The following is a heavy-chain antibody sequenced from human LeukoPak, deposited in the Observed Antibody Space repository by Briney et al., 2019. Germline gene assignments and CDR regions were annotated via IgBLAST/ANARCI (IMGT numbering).Heavy chain of an antibody. CDR2: ICSGGRT. D-gene: IGHD3-16*01. CDR1: GFTFTNYA. Sequence: PGVALRLSCAASGFTFTNYAMSWVRQAPGKGLEGVSTICSGGRTCYADSVKGRFPLSGDNSKNTLYLHVKRLRAHDTAVYYWSKLGLKLGADYWGQRAPVTVSS. V-gene: IGHV3-23*01. CDR3: SKLGLKLGADY. J-gene: IGHJ4*02.